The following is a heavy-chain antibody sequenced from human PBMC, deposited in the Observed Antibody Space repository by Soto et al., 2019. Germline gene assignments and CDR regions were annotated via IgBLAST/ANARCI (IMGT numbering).Heavy chain of an antibody. CDR2: INSDGSYT. J-gene: IGHJ4*02. CDR1: GFTFSSYW. D-gene: IGHD2-2*01. V-gene: IGHV3-74*01. CDR3: ARSLSTSPDY. Sequence: GGSLRLSCAASGFTFSSYWMHWVRQAPGKGLVWVSRINSDGSYTGYADSVKGRFTISRDNAKSTLYLQMNILRAEDTAVYYCARSLSTSPDYWGQGTLVTVSS.